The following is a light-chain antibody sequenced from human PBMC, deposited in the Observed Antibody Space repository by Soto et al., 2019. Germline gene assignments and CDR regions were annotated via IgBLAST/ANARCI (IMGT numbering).Light chain of an antibody. J-gene: IGKJ4*01. V-gene: IGKV3-11*01. Sequence: EIVLTQSPATLSSFPGDRVTLSCRASQYINTRLAWYQHRPGQAPRLLIYQTSLRAAGIPARFSASGSGTDFTLTISDVQPEDFAVYYCQQRANSLTFGGGTKVDIK. CDR2: QTS. CDR3: QQRANSLT. CDR1: QYINTR.